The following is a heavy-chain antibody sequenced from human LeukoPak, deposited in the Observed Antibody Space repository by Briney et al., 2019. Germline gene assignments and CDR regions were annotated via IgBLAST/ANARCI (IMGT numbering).Heavy chain of an antibody. V-gene: IGHV4-59*01. CDR2: IYYSGST. D-gene: IGHD3-22*01. J-gene: IGHJ4*02. CDR1: GGSISSYY. Sequence: SETLSLTCTVSGGSISSYYWNWIRQPPGKGLEWIGYIYYSGSTNYNPSLKSRVTISVDTSKNQFSLKLSSVTAADTAVYYCARGADSSGYYSILYFDYWGQGTLVTVSS. CDR3: ARGADSSGYYSILYFDY.